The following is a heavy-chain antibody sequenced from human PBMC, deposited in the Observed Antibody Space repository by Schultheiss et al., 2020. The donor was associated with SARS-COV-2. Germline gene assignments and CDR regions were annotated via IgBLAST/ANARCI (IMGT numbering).Heavy chain of an antibody. J-gene: IGHJ6*02. CDR2: IYYSGST. V-gene: IGHV4-39*01. D-gene: IGHD3-9*01. Sequence: SQTLSLTCTVSGASISSGGYYWGWIRQPPGKGLEWIGSIYYSGSTYYNPSLKSRVTISVDTSKNQFSLKLSSVTAADTAVYYCARGARILTGYYRGGMSMDVWGQGTTVTVSS. CDR1: GASISSGGYY. CDR3: ARGARILTGYYRGGMSMDV.